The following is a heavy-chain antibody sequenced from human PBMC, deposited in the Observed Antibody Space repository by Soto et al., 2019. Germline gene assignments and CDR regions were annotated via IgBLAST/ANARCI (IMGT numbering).Heavy chain of an antibody. CDR3: AKVESSIVVVPAPIYRFAFDI. CDR2: ISGSGGST. V-gene: IGHV3-23*01. CDR1: GFTFSSYA. J-gene: IGHJ3*02. D-gene: IGHD2-2*01. Sequence: GESLKISCAASGFTFSSYAMSWVRQAPGKGLEWVSAISGSGGSTYYADSVKGRFTISRDNSKNTLYLQMNSLRAEDTAVYYCAKVESSIVVVPAPIYRFAFDIWGQGTMVTVSS.